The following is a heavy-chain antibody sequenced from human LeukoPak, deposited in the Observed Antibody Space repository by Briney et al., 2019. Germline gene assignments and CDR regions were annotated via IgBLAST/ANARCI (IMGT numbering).Heavy chain of an antibody. CDR3: ARAITGYSSSWLY. CDR1: GFTFSSYG. V-gene: IGHV3-30*02. D-gene: IGHD6-13*01. CDR2: IRYDGSNK. J-gene: IGHJ4*02. Sequence: GGSLRLSCAASGFTFSSYGMHWVRQAPGKGLEWVAFIRYDGSNKYYADSVKGRFTISRDNSKNTLYLQMNSLRAEDTAVYYCARAITGYSSSWLYWGQGTLVTVSS.